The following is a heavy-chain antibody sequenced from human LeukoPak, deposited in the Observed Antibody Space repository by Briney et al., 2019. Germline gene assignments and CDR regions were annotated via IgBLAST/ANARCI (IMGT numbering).Heavy chain of an antibody. D-gene: IGHD6-13*01. J-gene: IGHJ4*02. CDR2: INPSGGST. CDR1: GYTFTSYY. V-gene: IGHV1-46*01. Sequence: ASVKVSCKASGYTFTSYYMHWVRQAPGQGLEWMGIINPSGGSTSYAQKFQGRVTMTRDTSTSTVYMELSSLRSEDTAVYYCARDGGLYRIAAAGSSVDYWGQGTLVTVSS. CDR3: ARDGGLYRIAAAGSSVDY.